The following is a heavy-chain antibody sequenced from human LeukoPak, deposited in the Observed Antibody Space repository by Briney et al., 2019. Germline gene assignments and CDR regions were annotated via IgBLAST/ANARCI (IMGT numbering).Heavy chain of an antibody. CDR3: ARDRGSTRRFDP. Sequence: SETLSLTCAVYGGSFSGYYWSWIRQPPGKGLEWIGEINHSGSTNYNPSLKSRVTLSVDTSKNQFSLKLSSVTAADTAVYYCARDRGSTRRFDPWGQGTLVTVSS. J-gene: IGHJ5*02. CDR1: GGSFSGYY. CDR2: INHSGST. D-gene: IGHD5/OR15-5a*01. V-gene: IGHV4-34*01.